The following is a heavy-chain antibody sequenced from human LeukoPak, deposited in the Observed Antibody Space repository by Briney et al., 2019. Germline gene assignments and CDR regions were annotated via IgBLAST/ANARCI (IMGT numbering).Heavy chain of an antibody. J-gene: IGHJ4*02. CDR1: GSSLNSYY. CDR2: IYYSGST. Sequence: SETLSLTCSVSGSSLNSYYWSWIRQSPGKGLEWIGYIYYSGSTNYNPSLKSRVTISVDTSKNQFSLKLSSVTAAGTAVYYCERHGWLQPFDYWGQGTLVTVSS. CDR3: ERHGWLQPFDY. V-gene: IGHV4-59*08. D-gene: IGHD6-19*01.